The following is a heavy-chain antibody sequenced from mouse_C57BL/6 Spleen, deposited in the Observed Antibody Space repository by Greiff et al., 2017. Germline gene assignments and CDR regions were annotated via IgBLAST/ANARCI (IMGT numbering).Heavy chain of an antibody. CDR3: ARGWTAQAVYAMGY. Sequence: VKLQQPGAELVKPGASVKMSCKASGYTFTSYWITWVKQRPGQGLEWIGDIYPGSGSTNYNEKFKSKATLTVDTSSSTAYMQLSSLTSEDSAVYYCARGWTAQAVYAMGYWGQGTSVTVSS. CDR2: IYPGSGST. CDR1: GYTFTSYW. J-gene: IGHJ4*01. D-gene: IGHD3-2*02. V-gene: IGHV1-55*01.